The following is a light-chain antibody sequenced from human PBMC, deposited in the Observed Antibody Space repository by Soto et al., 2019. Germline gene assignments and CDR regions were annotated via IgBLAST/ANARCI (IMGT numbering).Light chain of an antibody. V-gene: IGLV2-14*03. CDR1: SSDVGGHNF. Sequence: QSVLTQPASVSGSPGQSITIPCTGTSSDVGGHNFVSWYQHHPGKAPKLMTYDVTNRPSGVSDRFSGSKSGNTASLTISGLQAEDEADYFCSSYTSITTFYVFGTGTKVTVL. J-gene: IGLJ1*01. CDR3: SSYTSITTFYV. CDR2: DVT.